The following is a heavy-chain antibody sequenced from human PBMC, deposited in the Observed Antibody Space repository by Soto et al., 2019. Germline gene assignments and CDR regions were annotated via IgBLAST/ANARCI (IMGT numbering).Heavy chain of an antibody. V-gene: IGHV3-48*03. D-gene: IGHD5-12*01. CDR3: AKEATNINNFHY. CDR2: ISSVGSTI. J-gene: IGHJ4*02. Sequence: GGSLRLSCAASGFTFSSYEMNWVRQAPGKGLEWVSYISSVGSTIYYADSVKGRFTISRDNAKNSLFLQMNSLRAEDTAVYYCAKEATNINNFHYWGQGTLVTVSS. CDR1: GFTFSSYE.